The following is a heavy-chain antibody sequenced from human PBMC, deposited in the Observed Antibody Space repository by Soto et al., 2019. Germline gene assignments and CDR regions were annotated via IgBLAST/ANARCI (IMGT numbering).Heavy chain of an antibody. CDR3: ARDKRAVAEGPPYYGMDV. CDR2: IIPIFGTA. V-gene: IGHV1-69*01. D-gene: IGHD6-19*01. Sequence: QVQLVQSGAEVKKPGSSVKVSCKASGGTFSSYAISWVRQAPGQGLEWMGGIIPIFGTANYAQKFQGRVTITADESTSTAYMELSSLRSEDTAVYYCARDKRAVAEGPPYYGMDVWGQGTTVTVSS. CDR1: GGTFSSYA. J-gene: IGHJ6*02.